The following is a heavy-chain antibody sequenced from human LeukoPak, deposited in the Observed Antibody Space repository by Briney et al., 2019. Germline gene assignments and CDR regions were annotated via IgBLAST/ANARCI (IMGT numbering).Heavy chain of an antibody. V-gene: IGHV1-18*01. J-gene: IGHJ4*02. Sequence: ASVKVSCKASGYTFTSYGISWVRQAPGQGLEWMGWINAYNGNTNYAQKLQGRVTMTTDTSTSTAYMELRSLRSDDTAVYYCARSRLVSSETAPDYWGQGTLVTVSS. D-gene: IGHD6-6*01. CDR2: INAYNGNT. CDR3: ARSRLVSSETAPDY. CDR1: GYTFTSYG.